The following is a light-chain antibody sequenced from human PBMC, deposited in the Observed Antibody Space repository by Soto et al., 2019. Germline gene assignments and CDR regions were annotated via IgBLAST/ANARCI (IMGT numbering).Light chain of an antibody. J-gene: IGKJ2*01. CDR1: QSVNSGH. V-gene: IGKV3-20*01. CDR3: QDFGSLPYT. Sequence: LVLTQSPGTLSLSPGERATLSCRASQSVNSGHFAWYHQKPGQAPRLLIYAASTRATGVPDRFSGSGSGTDFTRSISRLEPEDFAVYYCQDFGSLPYTFGQGTKLEIK. CDR2: AAS.